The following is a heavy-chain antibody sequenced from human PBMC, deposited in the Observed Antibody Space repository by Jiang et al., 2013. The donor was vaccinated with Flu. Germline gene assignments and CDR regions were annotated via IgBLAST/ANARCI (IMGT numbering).Heavy chain of an antibody. J-gene: IGHJ3*01. CDR3: ARRHNGDYGGNLLWAAFDL. CDR1: EFIFTNYY. D-gene: IGHD4-23*01. CDR2: LPHDSDT. V-gene: IGHV5-51*01. Sequence: EVKKPGESLKISCKGSEFIFTNYYIGLGAPHARERPGVDGAHLPHDSDTRYSPSFQGQVTISVDRSINTAFLQWSSLRTSDTATYYCARRHNGDYGGNLLWAAFDLWGQGTSVTVSS.